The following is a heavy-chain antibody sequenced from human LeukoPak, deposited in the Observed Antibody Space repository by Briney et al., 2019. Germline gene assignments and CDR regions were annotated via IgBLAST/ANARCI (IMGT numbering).Heavy chain of an antibody. Sequence: PSETLSLTCTVSGGSISSYYWSWIRQPAGKGLEWIGRIYTSGSTNYNPSLKSRVTMSVDTSKNQFSLKVRSVTAADTAVYYCARQVLEMTAMYAFDIWGLGTIVTVSS. CDR3: ARQVLEMTAMYAFDI. CDR2: IYTSGST. CDR1: GGSISSYY. D-gene: IGHD5-24*01. J-gene: IGHJ3*02. V-gene: IGHV4-4*07.